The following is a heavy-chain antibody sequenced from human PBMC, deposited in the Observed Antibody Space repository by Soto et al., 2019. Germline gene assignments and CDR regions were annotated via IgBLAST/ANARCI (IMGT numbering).Heavy chain of an antibody. Sequence: QVPLVQSGAEVKKPGASVTVSCRSSGDTFTDYYMHWVRQAPGQGLEWMGWINPNSGVTKYAQKFEGWVPMTRDTSIRTVYMQLSRLRSDDTAVYYCARESGGATATLDYYYFYMDVWGTGTTVTVSS. CDR2: INPNSGVT. CDR1: GDTFTDYY. CDR3: ARESGGATATLDYYYFYMDV. D-gene: IGHD5-12*01. J-gene: IGHJ6*03. V-gene: IGHV1-2*04.